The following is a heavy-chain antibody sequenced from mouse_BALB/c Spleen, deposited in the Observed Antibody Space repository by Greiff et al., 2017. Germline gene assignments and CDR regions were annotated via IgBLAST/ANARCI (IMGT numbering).Heavy chain of an antibody. CDR2: IRSKSNNYAT. Sequence: EVKLEESGGGLVQPKGSLKLSCAASGFTFNTYAMNWVCQAPGKGLEWVARIRSKSNNYATYYADSVKDRFTISRDDSQSMLYLQMNNLKTEDTAMYYCVSYGNYIYAMDYWGQGTSVTVSS. V-gene: IGHV10-1*02. CDR1: GFTFNTYA. CDR3: VSYGNYIYAMDY. D-gene: IGHD2-1*01. J-gene: IGHJ4*01.